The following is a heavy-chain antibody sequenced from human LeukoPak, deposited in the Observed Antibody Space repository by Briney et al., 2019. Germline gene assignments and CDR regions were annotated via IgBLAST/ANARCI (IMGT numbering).Heavy chain of an antibody. CDR2: TNHSGST. J-gene: IGHJ5*02. CDR3: AADSNWFDP. CDR1: GGSFSGYY. V-gene: IGHV4-34*01. Sequence: SETLSLTCAVYGGSFSGYYWSWIRQPPGKGLEWIGETNHSGSTNYNPSLKSRVTISVDTSKNQFSLKLSSVTAADTAVYYCAADSNWFDPWGQGTLVTVSS.